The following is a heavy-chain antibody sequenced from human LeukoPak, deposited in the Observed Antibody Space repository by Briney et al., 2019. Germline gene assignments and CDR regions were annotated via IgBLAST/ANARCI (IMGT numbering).Heavy chain of an antibody. CDR1: GYRFTSNW. CDR2: IYPGDSDT. Sequence: GESLKISCKGSGYRFTSNWIAWVRQMPGKGLEWMGIIYPGDSDTRYSPSFQGQVTISADKSISPAYLQWSSLRASDTAIYFCAYGKYYFDYWGQGTLVTVSS. D-gene: IGHD3-16*01. V-gene: IGHV5-51*01. CDR3: AYGKYYFDY. J-gene: IGHJ4*02.